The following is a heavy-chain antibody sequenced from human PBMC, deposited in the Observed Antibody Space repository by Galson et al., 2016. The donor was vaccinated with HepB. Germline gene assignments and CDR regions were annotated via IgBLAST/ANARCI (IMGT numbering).Heavy chain of an antibody. CDR3: TTEGAATGLGAFDI. CDR2: SKSKTDGGTT. Sequence: SLRLSCAASGFTFSTAWMNWVRQTPGKGLEWVGRSKSKTDGGTTDYPAPVKGRFTISRDDSKNTLYLQMNSLKTEDTAVYYCTTEGAATGLGAFDIWGQGTMVTVSS. V-gene: IGHV3-15*01. D-gene: IGHD1-26*01. J-gene: IGHJ3*02. CDR1: GFTFSTAW.